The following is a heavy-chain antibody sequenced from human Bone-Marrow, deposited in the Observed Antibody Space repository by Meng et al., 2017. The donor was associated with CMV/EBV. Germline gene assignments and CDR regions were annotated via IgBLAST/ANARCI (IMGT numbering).Heavy chain of an antibody. J-gene: IGHJ4*02. CDR1: GLSLSNARMG. D-gene: IGHD3-3*01. CDR2: IFSNDEK. V-gene: IGHV2-26*01. Sequence: GPTLVKPTETLTLTCTASGLSLSNARMGVSWIRQPPGKALEWLAHIFSNDEKSYSTSLKCRLTISKDTSKSQAVLTMTNMDPVDTATYYCARRPKYDFWSGYSGLYFDYWGQGTLVTIYS. CDR3: ARRPKYDFWSGYSGLYFDY.